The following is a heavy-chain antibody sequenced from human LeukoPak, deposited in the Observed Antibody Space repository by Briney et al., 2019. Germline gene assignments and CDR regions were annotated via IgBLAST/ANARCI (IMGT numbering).Heavy chain of an antibody. CDR3: AKVRFLEWFDY. CDR2: ISGSGGST. J-gene: IGHJ4*02. CDR1: GFTVSSNY. D-gene: IGHD3-3*01. V-gene: IGHV3-23*01. Sequence: GGSLRLSCAASGFTVSSNYMSWVRQAPGRGLEWVSAISGSGGSTYYADSVKGRFTISRDNSKNTLYLQMNSLRAEDTAVYYCAKVRFLEWFDYWGQGTLVTVSS.